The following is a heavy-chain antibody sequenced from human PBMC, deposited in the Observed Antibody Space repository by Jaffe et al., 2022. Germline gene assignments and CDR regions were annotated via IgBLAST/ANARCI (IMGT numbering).Heavy chain of an antibody. J-gene: IGHJ4*02. CDR1: GFTFGDYA. CDR3: TREQAKNYYGSGRGSSW. V-gene: IGHV3-49*03. Sequence: EVQLVESGGGLVQPGRSLRLSCTASGFTFGDYAMSWFRQAPGKGLEWVGFIRSKAYGGTTEYAASVKGRFTISRDDSKSIAYLQMNSLKTEDTAVYYCTREQAKNYYGSGRGSSWWGQGTLVTVSS. CDR2: IRSKAYGGTT. D-gene: IGHD3-10*01.